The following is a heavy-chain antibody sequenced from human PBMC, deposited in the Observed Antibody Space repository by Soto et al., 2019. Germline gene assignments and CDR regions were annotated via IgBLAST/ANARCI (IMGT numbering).Heavy chain of an antibody. V-gene: IGHV3-73*01. CDR3: TASAYDTLLHF. Sequence: PGGSRRRSWSASGLPFSHSAMHWGRQAPGKGLERVGRIRNKANNYATAYAASVKGRFTISRDDSKNTAHLQMNSLETEDTAAYYCTASAYDTLLHFWAQGSLVTVSS. J-gene: IGHJ4*02. CDR2: IRNKANNYAT. CDR1: GLPFSHSA. D-gene: IGHD5-12*01.